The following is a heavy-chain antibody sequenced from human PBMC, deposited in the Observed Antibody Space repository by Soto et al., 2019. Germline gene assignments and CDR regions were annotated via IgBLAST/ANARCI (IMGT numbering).Heavy chain of an antibody. CDR1: GGSISSSNW. J-gene: IGHJ5*02. D-gene: IGHD3-10*01. CDR2: IYHSGST. V-gene: IGHV4-4*02. Sequence: QVQLQESGPGLVKPSGTLSLTCAVSGGSISSSNWWSWVRQPPGKGLEWIGEIYHSGSTNYNPSPKSRVTKSVDKPKNQFSLKLSSVTAADTAVYYCARVTRITMVRGVLRTHNWFDPWGQGTLVTVSS. CDR3: ARVTRITMVRGVLRTHNWFDP.